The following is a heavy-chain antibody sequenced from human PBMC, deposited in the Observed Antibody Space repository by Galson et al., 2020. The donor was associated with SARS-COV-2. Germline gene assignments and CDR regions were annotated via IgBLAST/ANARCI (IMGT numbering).Heavy chain of an antibody. CDR3: ARDQGYLNPFDY. J-gene: IGHJ4*02. Sequence: SLKISCAASGFTFTSHAIHWVRQAPGKGLEWVAVVSYDGNYKFYADSVQGRFTISRDNSQNTLDLQMNSLRPEDTAIYYCARDQGYLNPFDYWGQGTLVTVSS. CDR1: GFTFTSHA. CDR2: VSYDGNYK. D-gene: IGHD2-15*01. V-gene: IGHV3-30*04.